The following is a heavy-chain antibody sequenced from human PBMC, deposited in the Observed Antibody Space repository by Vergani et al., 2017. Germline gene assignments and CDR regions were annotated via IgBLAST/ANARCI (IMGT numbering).Heavy chain of an antibody. CDR2: IYYSGST. J-gene: IGHJ6*03. V-gene: IGHV4-59*08. CDR3: ARRVAVAGRNYYYYYMDV. CDR1: GGSISSYY. D-gene: IGHD6-19*01. Sequence: QVQLQESGPGLVKPSETLSLTCTVSGGSISSYYWSWIRQPPGKGLEWIGYIYYSGSTNYNPSLKSRVTISVDTSKNQFSLKLSSVTAADTAVYYCARRVAVAGRNYYYYYMDVWGQGTLVTVSS.